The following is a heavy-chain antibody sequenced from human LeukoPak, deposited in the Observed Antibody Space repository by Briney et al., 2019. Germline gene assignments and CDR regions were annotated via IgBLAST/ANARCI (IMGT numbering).Heavy chain of an antibody. D-gene: IGHD3-10*01. J-gene: IGHJ5*02. V-gene: IGHV4-4*02. Sequence: SGTLSLTCAVSGGSISSSNWWSWVRQPPGKGLEWIGEIYHSGSTNYNPSLKSRVTMSVDTSKDQFSLKLSSVTAADTAVYYCARGGSGRGPFDPWGQGTLVTVSS. CDR3: ARGGSGRGPFDP. CDR1: GGSISSSNW. CDR2: IYHSGST.